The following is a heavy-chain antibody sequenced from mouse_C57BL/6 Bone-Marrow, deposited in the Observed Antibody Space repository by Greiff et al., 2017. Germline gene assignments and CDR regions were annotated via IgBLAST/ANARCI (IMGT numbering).Heavy chain of an antibody. CDR1: GFNIKDYY. J-gene: IGHJ2*01. CDR2: IDPEDGET. Sequence: VQLQQSEAELVKPGASVKLSCTASGFNIKDYYMHWVKQRTEQGLEWIGRIDPEDGETKYAPHFQGKATITADTSSNTAYLQLSSLTAEDTAVYYCAREVISYGYDGLLDYWGQGTTLPVSS. V-gene: IGHV14-2*01. D-gene: IGHD2-2*01. CDR3: AREVISYGYDGLLDY.